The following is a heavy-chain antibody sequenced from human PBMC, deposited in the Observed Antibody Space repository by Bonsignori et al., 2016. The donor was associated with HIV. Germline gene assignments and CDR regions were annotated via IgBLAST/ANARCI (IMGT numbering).Heavy chain of an antibody. CDR1: GFTFSDYW. J-gene: IGHJ4*02. V-gene: IGHV3-74*01. CDR3: ARSKRGGLTDY. CDR2: INGDGSST. Sequence: EVQLVESGGGLIQPGGSLRLSCAASGFTFSDYWMHWVXQPPGKGLVWVSHINGDGSSTDYADSVKGRFTISRDNVKNTLYLQMNSLRAEDTAVYYCARSKRGGLTDYWGQGTLVTVSS. D-gene: IGHD2-15*01.